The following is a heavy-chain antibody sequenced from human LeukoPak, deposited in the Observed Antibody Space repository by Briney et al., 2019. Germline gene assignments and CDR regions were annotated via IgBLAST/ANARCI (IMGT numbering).Heavy chain of an antibody. CDR1: GFTFSSYW. V-gene: IGHV3-74*01. CDR2: INSDGSST. J-gene: IGHJ3*01. D-gene: IGHD6-19*01. CDR3: ESRVQYSSGWYTKDIIL. Sequence: GGSLRLSCAASGFTFSSYWMHWVRQAPGKGLVWVSRINSDGSSTSYADSVRGRFTISRDNAKNTLYLQMNSLRAEDTAVYYCESRVQYSSGWYTKDIILWGQGTLVTVSS.